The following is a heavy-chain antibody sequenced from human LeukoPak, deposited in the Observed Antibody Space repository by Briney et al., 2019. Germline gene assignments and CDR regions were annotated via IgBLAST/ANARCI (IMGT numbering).Heavy chain of an antibody. CDR3: ATDVVPAAKANYYYGMDV. D-gene: IGHD2-2*01. V-gene: IGHV3-23*01. CDR1: GFTFTSSA. J-gene: IGHJ6*02. Sequence: GGSLRLSCGASGFTFTSSAMTWVRQAPGKGLEWVSAISSGGTPYYAASVRGRFIISRDTSTNTLYLQVNSLRAEDTAVYYCATDVVPAAKANYYYGMDVWGQGTTVTVSS. CDR2: ISSGGTP.